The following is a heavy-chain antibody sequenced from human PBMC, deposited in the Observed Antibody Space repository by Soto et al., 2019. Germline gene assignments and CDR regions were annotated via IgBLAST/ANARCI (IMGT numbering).Heavy chain of an antibody. CDR1: GFTFSGSA. CDR2: IRSKANSYAT. CDR3: TRLPYSDIVATMTDY. V-gene: IGHV3-73*01. D-gene: IGHD5-12*01. Sequence: GGSLRLSCAASGFTFSGSAMHWVRQASGKGLEWVGRIRSKANSYATAYAASVKGRFTISRDDSKNTAYLQMNSLKTEDTAVYYCTRLPYSDIVATMTDYWGQGTLVTVSS. J-gene: IGHJ4*02.